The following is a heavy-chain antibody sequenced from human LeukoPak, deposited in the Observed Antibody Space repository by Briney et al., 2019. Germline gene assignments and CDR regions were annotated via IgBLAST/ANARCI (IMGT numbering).Heavy chain of an antibody. Sequence: ASVKVSCKASGYTFTSYDINWVRQATGQGLEWMGWMNPNSGNTGHVQKFQGRVTMTRNTSISTAYMELSSLRSEDTAVYYCASGYGGAGLFDYWGQGTLVTVSS. CDR2: MNPNSGNT. CDR1: GYTFTSYD. CDR3: ASGYGGAGLFDY. J-gene: IGHJ4*02. V-gene: IGHV1-8*01. D-gene: IGHD4-23*01.